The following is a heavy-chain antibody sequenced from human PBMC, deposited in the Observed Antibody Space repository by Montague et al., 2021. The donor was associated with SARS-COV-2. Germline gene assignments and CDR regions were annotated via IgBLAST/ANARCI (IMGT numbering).Heavy chain of an antibody. D-gene: IGHD5-18*01. Sequence: SETLSLTCTVSAGSISSNYFNWIRQPPGKGLEWIGYIYHCGSTDTNYNPSLKSRVTISVDTSKSQFTLSLISVTAADTAVYYCARGGGYSSSPFGFWGQGSLVSVPS. V-gene: IGHV4-59*01. J-gene: IGHJ4*02. CDR1: AGSISSNY. CDR3: ARGGGYSSSPFGF. CDR2: IYHCGST.